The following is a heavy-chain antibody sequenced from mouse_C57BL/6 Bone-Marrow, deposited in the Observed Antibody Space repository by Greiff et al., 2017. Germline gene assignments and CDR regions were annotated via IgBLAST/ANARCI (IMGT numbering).Heavy chain of an antibody. D-gene: IGHD2-3*01. V-gene: IGHV2-9-1*01. CDR3: ARYLGSDGYYVLLAY. CDR1: GFSLTSYA. J-gene: IGHJ3*01. CDR2: IWTGGGT. Sequence: VQLQQSGPGLVAPSQSLSITCTVSGFSLTSYAISWVRQPPGKGLEWLGVIWTGGGTNYNSALKSRLSISKDNSKSQVFLKMNRLRTGNTARYYFARYLGSDGYYVLLAYWGQGTLVTVSA.